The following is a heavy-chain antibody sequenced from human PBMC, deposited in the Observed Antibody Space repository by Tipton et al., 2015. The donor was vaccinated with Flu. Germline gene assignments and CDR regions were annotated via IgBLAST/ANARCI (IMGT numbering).Heavy chain of an antibody. Sequence: SLRLSCAASGITVSSYAMTWVRQTPEKRLEWVSAISGSSDTTYYADSLEGRFTISRDKSKNTVYLQMNSLRAEDTALYYCATRNPFSYYITPLDYWGRGTLVTVSS. J-gene: IGHJ4*02. CDR3: ATRNPFSYYITPLDY. V-gene: IGHV3-23*01. D-gene: IGHD4-11*01. CDR2: ISGSSDTT. CDR1: GITVSSYA.